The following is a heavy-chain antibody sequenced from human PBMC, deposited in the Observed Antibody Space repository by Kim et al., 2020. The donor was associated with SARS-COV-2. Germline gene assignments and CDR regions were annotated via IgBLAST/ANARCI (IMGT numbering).Heavy chain of an antibody. J-gene: IGHJ5*02. V-gene: IGHV3-7*01. CDR3: ARDGRPSHFDFWSGDEWFDP. Sequence: GGSLRLSCVGSDFTFSDFWINWVRQAPGKGLEWVASIKPDGSQKEYSDSVKGRFTFSRDNTKNSVSLQMDSLRVEDTAVYYCARDGRPSHFDFWSGDEWFDPWGQGTPVTVSS. CDR2: IKPDGSQK. CDR1: DFTFSDFW. D-gene: IGHD3-9*01.